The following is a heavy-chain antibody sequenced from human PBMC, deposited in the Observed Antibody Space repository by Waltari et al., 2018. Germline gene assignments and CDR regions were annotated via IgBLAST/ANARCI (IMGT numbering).Heavy chain of an antibody. V-gene: IGHV4-34*01. CDR1: GGSFSGYY. CDR3: ARGHNKASIFGVVRGMDV. D-gene: IGHD3-3*01. CDR2: HKHSGKT. J-gene: IGHJ6*02. Sequence: QVQLQQWGAGLLKPSETLSLNCAVYGGSFSGYYLRWLRQPPGKGLEWIGEHKHSGKTNYNPSLKRRVTISVDTSKNQFSLKLSSVTAAETDVYYWARGHNKASIFGVVRGMDVWGQGTTVTVSS.